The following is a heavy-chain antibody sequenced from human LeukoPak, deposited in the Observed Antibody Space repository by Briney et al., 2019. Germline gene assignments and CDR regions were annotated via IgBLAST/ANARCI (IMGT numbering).Heavy chain of an antibody. D-gene: IGHD1-26*01. Sequence: GGSLRLSCAASGFTVSSNYMSWVRQATGKGLEWVSVIYSGGSTYYADSVKGRFTISRDNSKNTLYLQMGSLRAEDMAVYYCARGDLEWELGDYWGQGTLVTVSS. CDR2: IYSGGST. CDR3: ARGDLEWELGDY. V-gene: IGHV3-66*01. CDR1: GFTVSSNY. J-gene: IGHJ4*02.